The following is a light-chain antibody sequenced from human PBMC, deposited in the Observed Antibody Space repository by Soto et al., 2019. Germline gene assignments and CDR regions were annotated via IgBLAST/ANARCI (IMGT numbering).Light chain of an antibody. CDR3: ISYTSSTAYV. CDR1: SSDIGAYNY. CDR2: KVS. Sequence: QSVLTQPASVSGSPGQSITISCTGTSSDIGAYNYVSWYQHHPGKAPKLIIYKVSNRPSGISKRFSGSKSGNTASLTISGLQAEEEADYHCISYTSSTAYVFGTGTKLTVL. V-gene: IGLV2-14*01. J-gene: IGLJ1*01.